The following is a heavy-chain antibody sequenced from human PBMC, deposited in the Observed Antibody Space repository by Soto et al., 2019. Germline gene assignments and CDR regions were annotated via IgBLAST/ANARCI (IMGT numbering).Heavy chain of an antibody. V-gene: IGHV3-23*01. CDR1: GFTFSSYA. J-gene: IGHJ4*02. Sequence: AGGSLRLSCAASGFTFSSYAMSWVRQAPGKGLEWVSAISGSGGSTYYADSVKGRFTISRDNSKNTLYLQMNSLRAEDTAVYYCAKVSATYYDILTGPFDYWGQGTLVTVSS. CDR2: ISGSGGST. CDR3: AKVSATYYDILTGPFDY. D-gene: IGHD3-9*01.